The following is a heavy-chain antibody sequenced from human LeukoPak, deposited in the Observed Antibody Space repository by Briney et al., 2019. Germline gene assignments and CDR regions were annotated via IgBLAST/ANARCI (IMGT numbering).Heavy chain of an antibody. CDR2: IWYDGSNK. D-gene: IGHD3-16*01. Sequence: GGSLRLSCAASGFTFSSHGMHWVRQSAGKGLEWVAVIWYDGSNKYYADSVKGRFTISRDNSKNTLSLQMDSLRAEDTAIYYCVRWGPEESLDHWGQGTLVTVSS. V-gene: IGHV3-33*01. J-gene: IGHJ4*02. CDR3: VRWGPEESLDH. CDR1: GFTFSSHG.